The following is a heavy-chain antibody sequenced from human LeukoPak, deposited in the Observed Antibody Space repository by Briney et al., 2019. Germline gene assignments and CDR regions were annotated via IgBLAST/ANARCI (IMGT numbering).Heavy chain of an antibody. Sequence: GESLKISGKGSGYSFTSYWIGWVRQMPRKGLEWMGIIYPGDSDTRYSPPFQGQVTISADKSISTAYLQWSSLKASDTTMYYCARKATTSYYMDVWGKGTTVTVSS. D-gene: IGHD4-17*01. J-gene: IGHJ6*03. CDR1: GYSFTSYW. CDR2: IYPGDSDT. V-gene: IGHV5-51*01. CDR3: ARKATTSYYMDV.